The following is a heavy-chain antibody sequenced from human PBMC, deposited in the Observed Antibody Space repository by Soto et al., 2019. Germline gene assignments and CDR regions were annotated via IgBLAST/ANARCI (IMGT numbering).Heavy chain of an antibody. CDR2: IHYSGST. CDR3: ARVNQPWNYAFYYYGLDV. J-gene: IGHJ6*02. D-gene: IGHD1-7*01. Sequence: QVQLQESGPGLVKPSEILSVTCAVSGVSISDYYWSWIRQPLGKGLEWVGYIHYSGSTKYNPSLKSRLTTSVDTSKNQFSLRLSSVTAADTAVYYCARVNQPWNYAFYYYGLDVWGHGPTVTVSS. V-gene: IGHV4-59*01. CDR1: GVSISDYY.